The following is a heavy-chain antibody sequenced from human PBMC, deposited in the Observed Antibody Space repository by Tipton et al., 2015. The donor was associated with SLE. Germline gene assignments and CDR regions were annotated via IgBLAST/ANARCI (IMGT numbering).Heavy chain of an antibody. D-gene: IGHD2-15*01. Sequence: SLRLSCAASGFTFSSYSMNWVRQAPGKGLEWVSSISSSSSYIYYADSVKGRFTISRDNSKNTLYLQMNSLRAEDTAVYYCAGRIGGYYGMDVWGQGTTVTVSS. J-gene: IGHJ6*02. CDR1: GFTFSSYS. CDR3: AGRIGGYYGMDV. V-gene: IGHV3-21*01. CDR2: ISSSSSYI.